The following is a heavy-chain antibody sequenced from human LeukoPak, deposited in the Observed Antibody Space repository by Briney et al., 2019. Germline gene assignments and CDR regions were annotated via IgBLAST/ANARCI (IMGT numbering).Heavy chain of an antibody. CDR1: GFTFSSYA. V-gene: IGHV3-23*01. CDR3: AKAMVTFRGGRYYFDY. CDR2: ISGSGGST. J-gene: IGHJ4*02. Sequence: GGSLRLSCAASGFTFSSYAMSWVRQAPGKGLEWVSAISGSGGSTYYADSVKGRFTISRDNSKNTLYLQMNSLRAEDTAVYYCAKAMVTFRGGRYYFDYWGQGTLVTASS. D-gene: IGHD5-18*01.